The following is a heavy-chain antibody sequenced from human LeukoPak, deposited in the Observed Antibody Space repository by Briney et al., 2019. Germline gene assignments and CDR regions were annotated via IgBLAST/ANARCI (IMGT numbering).Heavy chain of an antibody. J-gene: IGHJ5*02. V-gene: IGHV3-66*01. CDR1: GFTVSTNY. CDR2: IYTDGGT. D-gene: IGHD5-24*01. Sequence: GGSLRLSCAASGFTVSTNYMSWVRQAPGKGLEWVSVIYTDGGTYYADSVKGRFAISRDNSKNTLYLQMNSLRAEDTAVYYCVRGVGVSRFNYFDPWGQGTLVVVSS. CDR3: VRGVGVSRFNYFDP.